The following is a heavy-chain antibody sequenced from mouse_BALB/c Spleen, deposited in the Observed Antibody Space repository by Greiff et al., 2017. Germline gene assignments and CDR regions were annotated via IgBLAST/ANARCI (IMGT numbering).Heavy chain of an antibody. CDR2: ISSGGSYT. D-gene: IGHD2-3*01. J-gene: IGHJ2*01. Sequence: DVKLVESGGDLVKPGGSLKLSCAASGFTFSSYGMSWVRQTPDKRLEWVATISSGGSYTYYPDSVKGRFTISRDNAKNTLYLQMSSLKSEDTAMYYCAREGKKDGYYLDYWGQGTTLTVSS. V-gene: IGHV5-6*02. CDR1: GFTFSSYG. CDR3: AREGKKDGYYLDY.